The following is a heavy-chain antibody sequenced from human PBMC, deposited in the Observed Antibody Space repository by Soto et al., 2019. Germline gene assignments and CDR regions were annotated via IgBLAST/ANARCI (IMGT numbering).Heavy chain of an antibody. D-gene: IGHD3-22*01. Sequence: QVQLQESGPGLVKPSQTLSLTCTVSGGSIHRGGYYWSWIRQHPGKGLEWIGYIYYSGTTYYNPSLTSRVTISLDTAENQFSLKLNSVTAADTAVYYCAKTDTSGYYVGYWGQGTLDTVSS. CDR3: AKTDTSGYYVGY. J-gene: IGHJ4*02. CDR2: IYYSGTT. V-gene: IGHV4-31*03. CDR1: GGSIHRGGYY.